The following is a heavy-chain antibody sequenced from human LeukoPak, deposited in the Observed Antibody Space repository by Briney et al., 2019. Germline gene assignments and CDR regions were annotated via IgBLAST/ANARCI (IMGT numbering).Heavy chain of an antibody. CDR2: IESDGTKE. Sequence: GGSLRLSCAASGFRFSSYDIHWVRQAPGKGLEWVTFIESDGTKEYYADSVKGRFTISRDNSRNTVYVQMNTLRAEDTAVYYCAKEGSGWYYLDYWGQGTVVTVSS. CDR1: GFRFSSYD. J-gene: IGHJ4*02. V-gene: IGHV3-30*02. CDR3: AKEGSGWYYLDY. D-gene: IGHD6-19*01.